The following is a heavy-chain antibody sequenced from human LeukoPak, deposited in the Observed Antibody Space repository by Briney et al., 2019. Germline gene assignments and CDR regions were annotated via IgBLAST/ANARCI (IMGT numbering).Heavy chain of an antibody. D-gene: IGHD1-26*01. V-gene: IGHV3-11*04. CDR1: GFTFSDYY. CDR3: ARDSESGSGSYCFDY. J-gene: IGHJ4*02. CDR2: ISSSGSTT. Sequence: GGSLRLSCAASGFTFSDYYMSWIRQAPGKGLEWVSYISSSGSTTYYADSVKGRFTISRDNAKNSLFLQMTSLRAEDTAVYYCARDSESGSGSYCFDYWGQGALVTVSS.